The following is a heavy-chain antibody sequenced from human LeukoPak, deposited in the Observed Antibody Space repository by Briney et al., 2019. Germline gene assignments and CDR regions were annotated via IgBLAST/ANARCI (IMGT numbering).Heavy chain of an antibody. V-gene: IGHV4-4*07. Sequence: PSETLSLTCTVSGGSISSYYWSWIRQPAGKGLEWIGRIYTSGSTNYNPSLKSRVTISVDKSKNQFSLKLSSATAADTAVYYCARDSRQWLVGGFDYWGQGTLVTVSS. CDR3: ARDSRQWLVGGFDY. D-gene: IGHD6-19*01. CDR1: GGSISSYY. J-gene: IGHJ4*02. CDR2: IYTSGST.